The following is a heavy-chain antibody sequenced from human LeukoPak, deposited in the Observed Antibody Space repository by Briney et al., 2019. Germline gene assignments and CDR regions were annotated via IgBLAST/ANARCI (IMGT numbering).Heavy chain of an antibody. CDR3: ARERGDYTVFDY. V-gene: IGHV1-69*05. J-gene: IGHJ4*02. CDR1: GGTFSSYA. D-gene: IGHD2-2*02. Sequence: EASVKVSCKASGGTFSSYAISWVRQAPGQGLEWMGGIIPIFGTVNYAQKFQGRVTITTDESTSTAYMELSSLRSEDTAVYYCARERGDYTVFDYWGQGTLVTVSS. CDR2: IIPIFGTV.